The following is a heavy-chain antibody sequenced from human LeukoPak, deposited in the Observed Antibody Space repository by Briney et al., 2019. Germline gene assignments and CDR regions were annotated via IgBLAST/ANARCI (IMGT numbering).Heavy chain of an antibody. CDR3: ARELMGSSWYQD. D-gene: IGHD6-13*01. V-gene: IGHV1-3*01. Sequence: ASVKVSCKASGYTFTNYAMHWVRQAPGQRLEWMGWINAGNGNTKYSQKFQGRVTITRDTSASTAYMELSSLRSEDTAVYYCARELMGSSWYQDWGQGTLVTVSS. CDR2: INAGNGNT. J-gene: IGHJ4*02. CDR1: GYTFTNYA.